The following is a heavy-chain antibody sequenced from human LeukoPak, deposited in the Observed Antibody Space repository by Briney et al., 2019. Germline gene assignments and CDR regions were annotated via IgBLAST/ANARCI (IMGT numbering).Heavy chain of an antibody. D-gene: IGHD4-17*01. Sequence: GASLQISCKGSGYSFTSYWIGWVRQMPGKGLEWMGIIYPGDSDTRYSPSFQGQVTISADKSISTAYLQWSSLKASDTAMYYCARFNYVDRYYFDYWGQGTLVTVSS. CDR1: GYSFTSYW. V-gene: IGHV5-51*01. J-gene: IGHJ4*02. CDR3: ARFNYVDRYYFDY. CDR2: IYPGDSDT.